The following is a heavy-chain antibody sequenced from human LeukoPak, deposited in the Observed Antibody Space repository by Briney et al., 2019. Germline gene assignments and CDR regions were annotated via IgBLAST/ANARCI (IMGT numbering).Heavy chain of an antibody. D-gene: IGHD2-2*01. V-gene: IGHV3-21*04. CDR2: TSSSSAYT. Sequence: GGSLRLSCAASGFTFSSFSMIWVRQAPGKGLEWVSSTSSSSAYTFYAESGKGRFTISRDNAKNSLFLQMNSLGAEDTAVYYCARALGYCSSTSCWSLHYYYYYGMDVWGQGTTVTVSS. CDR1: GFTFSSFS. J-gene: IGHJ6*02. CDR3: ARALGYCSSTSCWSLHYYYYYGMDV.